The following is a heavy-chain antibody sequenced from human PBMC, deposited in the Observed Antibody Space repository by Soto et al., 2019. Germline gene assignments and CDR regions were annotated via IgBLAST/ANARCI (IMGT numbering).Heavy chain of an antibody. Sequence: SVKVSCKASGGTFSSYAISWVRQAPGQGLEWMGGIIPIFGTANYAQKFQGRVTITADESTSTAYMELSSLRSEDTAVYYCARSLRFTMVRGVIPPGGYYYGMDVWGQGTTVTVSS. CDR3: ARSLRFTMVRGVIPPGGYYYGMDV. J-gene: IGHJ6*02. CDR2: IIPIFGTA. D-gene: IGHD3-10*01. V-gene: IGHV1-69*13. CDR1: GGTFSSYA.